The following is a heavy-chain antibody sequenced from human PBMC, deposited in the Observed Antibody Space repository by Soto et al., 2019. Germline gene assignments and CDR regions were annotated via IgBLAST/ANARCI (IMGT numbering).Heavy chain of an antibody. Sequence: QVQLLESGGGVVQPGRSLRLSCAASRFTFSSYGMHWVRQAPGKGLDWVAVISSDGNEEYYADSVRGRFTISRDTSKNTLYMQMNSLKPEDTAVYYCAKHQGSWAAWFDPWGQGTLVTVSS. V-gene: IGHV3-30*18. J-gene: IGHJ5*02. D-gene: IGHD1-26*01. CDR1: RFTFSSYG. CDR2: ISSDGNEE. CDR3: AKHQGSWAAWFDP.